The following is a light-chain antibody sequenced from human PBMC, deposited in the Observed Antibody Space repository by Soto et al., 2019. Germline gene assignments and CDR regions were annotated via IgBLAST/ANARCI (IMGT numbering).Light chain of an antibody. CDR2: WAS. V-gene: IGKV4-1*01. Sequence: DIVMTQSPDSLAVSLGERATINCKSSQSVLYSSTNKNYLAWYQQKPGQPPNLLIYWASTRESGVPDRFSGSGSGTDFTLTISSPQAEDVAVYYCQQYYSTPQTFGQGTKVEIK. J-gene: IGKJ1*01. CDR1: QSVLYSSTNKNY. CDR3: QQYYSTPQT.